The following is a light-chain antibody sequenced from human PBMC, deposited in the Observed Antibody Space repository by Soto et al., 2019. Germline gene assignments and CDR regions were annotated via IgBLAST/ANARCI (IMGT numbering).Light chain of an antibody. CDR3: SSYAGSSTLYV. CDR1: SNDVGDYNY. Sequence: LTQPPSASGSPGQSVTISCTGTSNDVGDYNYVSWYQQHPGKAPKLMIYEVSKRPSGVPGRFSGSKSGNTASLTVSGLQAEDEADYYCSSYAGSSTLYVFGTGTQ. V-gene: IGLV2-8*01. J-gene: IGLJ1*01. CDR2: EVS.